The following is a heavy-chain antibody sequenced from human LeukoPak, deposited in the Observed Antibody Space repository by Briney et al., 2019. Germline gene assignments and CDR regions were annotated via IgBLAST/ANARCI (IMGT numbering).Heavy chain of an antibody. CDR3: AKLTTVVTPRAFDI. D-gene: IGHD4-23*01. CDR1: GYISTSYW. J-gene: IGHJ3*02. V-gene: IGHV5-51*01. Sequence: GESLKISCQGSGYISTSYWIAWVRQMPGKGLEWMGIIFPGDSDTRYSPSFQGHVPISADKSINTAYLQWSSLKASDTAMYYCAKLTTVVTPRAFDIWGLGTLVTVSS. CDR2: IFPGDSDT.